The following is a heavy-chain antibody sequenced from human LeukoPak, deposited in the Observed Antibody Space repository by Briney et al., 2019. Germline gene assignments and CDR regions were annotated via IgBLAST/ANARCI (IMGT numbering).Heavy chain of an antibody. Sequence: GGSLRLSCAASGLSFSSYYVNWLRQAPGKGLEGVSCISSSSTYIDCADTVRGRFAISRDNAKNSLYLQMNSLRAEDRAVYYCVRENHGSFDYWGQGSLVTVPS. CDR1: GLSFSSYY. D-gene: IGHD1-14*01. CDR3: VRENHGSFDY. J-gene: IGHJ4*02. V-gene: IGHV3-21*01. CDR2: ISSSSTYI.